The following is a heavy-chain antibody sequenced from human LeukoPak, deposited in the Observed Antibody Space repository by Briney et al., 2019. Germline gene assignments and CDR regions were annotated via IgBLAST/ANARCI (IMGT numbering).Heavy chain of an antibody. J-gene: IGHJ6*02. D-gene: IGHD3-3*01. Sequence: SVKVSCKASGYTFTSYGISWVRQAPGQGLEWMGGIIPIFGTANYAQKFQGRVTITADESTSTAYMELSSLRSEDTAVYYCARVTPEWLSPNYYGMDVWGQGTTVTVSS. CDR2: IIPIFGTA. V-gene: IGHV1-69*13. CDR3: ARVTPEWLSPNYYGMDV. CDR1: GYTFTSYG.